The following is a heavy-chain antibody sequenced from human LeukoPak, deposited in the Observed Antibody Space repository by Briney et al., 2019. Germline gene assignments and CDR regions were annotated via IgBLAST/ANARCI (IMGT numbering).Heavy chain of an antibody. CDR3: ARDARGRGVPDAFDI. Sequence: PSQTLSLTCAVSGGSISSGGYSWSWIRQPPGTGLEWIGYIYHSGSTYYNPSLKSRVTISVDRSKNQFSLKLSSVTAADTAVYYCARDARGRGVPDAFDIWGQGTMVTVSS. CDR2: IYHSGST. V-gene: IGHV4-30-2*01. J-gene: IGHJ3*02. D-gene: IGHD3-10*01. CDR1: GGSISSGGYS.